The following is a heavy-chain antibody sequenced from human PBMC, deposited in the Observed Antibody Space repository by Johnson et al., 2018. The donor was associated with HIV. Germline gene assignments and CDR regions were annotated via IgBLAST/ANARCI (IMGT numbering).Heavy chain of an antibody. CDR1: GFTFSSYA. J-gene: IGHJ3*02. CDR3: ARDTDDFWSGEGAFDI. CDR2: VSNDGNNK. D-gene: IGHD3-3*01. V-gene: IGHV3-30*03. Sequence: HVPLVESGGGVVQPGKSLRLFCAASGFTFSSYAMHWVRQAPGKGLEWVAVVSNDGNNKYYTDSVKGRFTISRDNSRNTLNLQMNNLRAEDTGVYYCARDTDDFWSGEGAFDIWGQGTMVTVSS.